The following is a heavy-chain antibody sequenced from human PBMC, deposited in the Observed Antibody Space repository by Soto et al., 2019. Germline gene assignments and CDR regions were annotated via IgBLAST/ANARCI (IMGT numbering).Heavy chain of an antibody. CDR1: GFTFDDYA. V-gene: IGHV3-9*01. Sequence: EVQLVESGGGLVQPGRSRRLSCAASGFTFDDYAMHWVRQAPGKGLEWVSGISWNSGSIGYADSVKGRFTISRDNAKNSLYLQMNSLRAEDTALYYCAKGREMATIPDFDYWGQGTLVTVSS. CDR3: AKGREMATIPDFDY. CDR2: ISWNSGSI. D-gene: IGHD5-12*01. J-gene: IGHJ4*02.